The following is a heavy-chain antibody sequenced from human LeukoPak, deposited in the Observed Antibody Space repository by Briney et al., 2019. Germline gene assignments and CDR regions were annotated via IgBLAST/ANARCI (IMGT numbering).Heavy chain of an antibody. CDR2: INPNSGGT. J-gene: IGHJ1*01. CDR1: GYXFTGYY. V-gene: IGHV1-2*02. D-gene: IGHD3-22*01. CDR3: AREDLYYYDSSGSEYFQH. Sequence: ASVKVSCKASGYXFTGYYIHWVRQAPGQGLEWMGWINPNSGGTNYAQKFQGRVTMTRDTSISTAYMELSRLRSDDTAVYYCAREDLYYYDSSGSEYFQHWGQGTLVTVSS.